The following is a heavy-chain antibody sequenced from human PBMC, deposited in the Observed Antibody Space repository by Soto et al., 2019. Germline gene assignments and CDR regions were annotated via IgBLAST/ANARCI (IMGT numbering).Heavy chain of an antibody. CDR1: GYSFTSYW. Sequence: ESLKISCKGSGYSFTSYWISWVRQMPGKGLEWMGRIDPSDSYTNYSPSFQGHVTISADKSISTAYLQWSSLKASDTAMYYCARQYGSGSYYTQTMIYGMDVWGQGTTVTVSS. CDR2: IDPSDSYT. V-gene: IGHV5-10-1*01. CDR3: ARQYGSGSYYTQTMIYGMDV. J-gene: IGHJ6*02. D-gene: IGHD3-10*01.